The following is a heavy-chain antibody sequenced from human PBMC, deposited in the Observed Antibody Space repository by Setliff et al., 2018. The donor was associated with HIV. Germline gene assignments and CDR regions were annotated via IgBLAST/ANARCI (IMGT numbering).Heavy chain of an antibody. D-gene: IGHD5-18*01. CDR1: GGSISSNNYF. Sequence: SETLSLTCTVSGGSISSNNYFWGWIRQLPEKGLEWIGSIYYSGSTYYNPSLKSRVTISIDTSRNQFSLKLTSVTAADTAMYYCARRHTAFDPWGQGTLVTVSS. J-gene: IGHJ5*02. CDR3: ARRHTAFDP. V-gene: IGHV4-39*01. CDR2: IYYSGST.